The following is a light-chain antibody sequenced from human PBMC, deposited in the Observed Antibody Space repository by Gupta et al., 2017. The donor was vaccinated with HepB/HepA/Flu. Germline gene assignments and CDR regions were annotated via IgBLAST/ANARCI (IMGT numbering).Light chain of an antibody. CDR2: WAS. J-gene: IGKJ4*01. CDR3: QQDYSTPLT. CDR1: QSILYTSNNKNY. V-gene: IGKV4-1*01. Sequence: DIVMTQSPDSLAVSLGERATINCKSSQSILYTSNNKNYLSWYQQKPGQPPKLLIYWASTRESGVPDRFRGSGSGTDFTLTISGLQAEDVAVYYCQQDYSTPLTFGGGTKVEIK.